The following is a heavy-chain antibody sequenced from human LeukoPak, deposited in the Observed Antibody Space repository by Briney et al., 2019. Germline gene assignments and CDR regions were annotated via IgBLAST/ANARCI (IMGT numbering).Heavy chain of an antibody. D-gene: IGHD3-16*01. V-gene: IGHV3-23*01. CDR3: ARDGLGDKSPDY. CDR1: GFTFSSYA. Sequence: GGSLRLSCAASGFTFSSYAMSWVRQAPGKGLEWVSAISGSGGSTYYADSVKGRFTISRDNAKNSLYLQMNSLRAEDTAVYYCARDGLGDKSPDYWGQGTLVTVSS. CDR2: ISGSGGST. J-gene: IGHJ4*02.